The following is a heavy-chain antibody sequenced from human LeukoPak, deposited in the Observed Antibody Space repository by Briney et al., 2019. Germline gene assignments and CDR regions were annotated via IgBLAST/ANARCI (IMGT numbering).Heavy chain of an antibody. Sequence: GGSLRLFCAASGFSVRRNYMTWVRQAPGKGVEWVSVIYSGGRTDYADSVKGRFTISRDSSKNTLYLQMNSLRAEDTAVYYCTRDVIRGTNLGYWGQGTLVTVSS. CDR3: TRDVIRGTNLGY. D-gene: IGHD3-10*01. CDR1: GFSVRRNY. J-gene: IGHJ4*02. V-gene: IGHV3-66*02. CDR2: IYSGGRT.